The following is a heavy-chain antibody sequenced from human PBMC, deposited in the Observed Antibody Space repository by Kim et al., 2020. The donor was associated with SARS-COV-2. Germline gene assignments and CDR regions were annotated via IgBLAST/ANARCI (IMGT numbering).Heavy chain of an antibody. V-gene: IGHV3-15*01. CDR1: GFTFSNAW. J-gene: IGHJ6*02. D-gene: IGHD4-17*01. CDR2: IKSKTDGGTT. CDR3: TTDHYGDPPYYYYGMDV. Sequence: GGSLRLSCAASGFTFSNAWMSWVRQAPGKGLEWVGRIKSKTDGGTTDYAAPVKGRFTISRDDSKNTLYLQMNSLKTEDTAVYYCTTDHYGDPPYYYYGMDVWGQGTTVTVSS.